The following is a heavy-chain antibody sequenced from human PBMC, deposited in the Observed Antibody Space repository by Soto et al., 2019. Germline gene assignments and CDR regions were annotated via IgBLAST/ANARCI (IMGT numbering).Heavy chain of an antibody. D-gene: IGHD6-19*01. V-gene: IGHV4-4*07. CDR1: GADINAYS. CDR3: ARDREAGYNFYYGMDV. J-gene: IGHJ6*02. CDR2: IYTSASI. Sequence: PSETLSLTCSVSGADINAYSWTWIRQPAGKGLEWTGHIYTSASINYNPSLKGRVTLSVDTSTNQVSLRLASVTAADTAIYYCARDREAGYNFYYGMDVWGQGTTVTVSS.